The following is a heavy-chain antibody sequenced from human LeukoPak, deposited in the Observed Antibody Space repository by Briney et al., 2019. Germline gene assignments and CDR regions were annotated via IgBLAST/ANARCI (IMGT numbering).Heavy chain of an antibody. CDR1: GYTFTSYG. Sequence: ASVKVSCKASGYTFTSYGISWVRQAPGQGLEWMGWLSAYNGNTNYAQKLQGRVTMTTDTSTSTAYMELRSLRSDDTAVYYCARDRYYYDSSGYPPPLYYWGQGTLVTVSS. CDR2: LSAYNGNT. V-gene: IGHV1-18*01. J-gene: IGHJ4*02. D-gene: IGHD3-22*01. CDR3: ARDRYYYDSSGYPPPLYY.